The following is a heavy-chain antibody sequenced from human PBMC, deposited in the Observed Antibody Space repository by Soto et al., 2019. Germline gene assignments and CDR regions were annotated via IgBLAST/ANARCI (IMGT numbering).Heavy chain of an antibody. D-gene: IGHD4-4*01. CDR2: INQSGST. Sequence: PSETLSLTSVADAGSFSDYHWSWTRQPPGNGLAWIGEINQSGSTNYNPSPKRRVTIPVDTSKNQFSLKLSSVTAADTAVYYCARGQHDSSSPALIDYWGQGTLVTVSS. CDR3: ARGQHDSSSPALIDY. V-gene: IGHV4-34*01. CDR1: AGSFSDYH. J-gene: IGHJ4*02.